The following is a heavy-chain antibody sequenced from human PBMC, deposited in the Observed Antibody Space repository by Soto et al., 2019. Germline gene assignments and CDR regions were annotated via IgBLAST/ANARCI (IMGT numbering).Heavy chain of an antibody. CDR1: GGSFSGFY. CDR3: ARAHDFWGGRQQPIDS. CDR2: INHVGIT. Sequence: QVQLQQWGAGLLKPSETLSLTCAVSGGSFSGFYWTWIRQPPGKGLEWLGNINHVGITNYNPSLKRRVSIPVDTSKSQFSRKLSSVTAADTAVYYCARAHDFWGGRQQPIDSWGQGTLVTVSS. J-gene: IGHJ4*02. D-gene: IGHD3-3*01. V-gene: IGHV4-34*01.